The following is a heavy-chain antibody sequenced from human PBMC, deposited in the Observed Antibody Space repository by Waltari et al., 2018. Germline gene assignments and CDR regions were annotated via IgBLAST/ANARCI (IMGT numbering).Heavy chain of an antibody. V-gene: IGHV1-69*12. CDR3: AGDPSIAANYYYGMDV. CDR2: NSPIFGTA. Sequence: QVQLVQSGAEVKKPGSSVKVSCKASGGTFSSYAISWVRKAPGRGLWWMGGNSPIFGTANYGQKCQGRYTITEDETTSTAYMELSSLRSEDTAVYYSAGDPSIAANYYYGMDVWGQGTTVTVSS. CDR1: GGTFSSYA. J-gene: IGHJ6*02. D-gene: IGHD6-13*01.